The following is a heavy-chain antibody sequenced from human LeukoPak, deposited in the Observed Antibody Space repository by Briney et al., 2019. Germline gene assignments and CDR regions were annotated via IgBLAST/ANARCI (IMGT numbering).Heavy chain of an antibody. Sequence: ASVKVSCKASGYSFTSYYMHWVRQAPGQGLEWMGIINPSGDGTSYAQKIQGRVTMTRDMSTSTEYMELSSLRSEDTAVYYCARDDSVGDNAWWFDPWGQGTLVTVYS. CDR2: INPSGDGT. D-gene: IGHD1-26*01. V-gene: IGHV1-46*01. CDR1: GYSFTSYY. J-gene: IGHJ5*02. CDR3: ARDDSVGDNAWWFDP.